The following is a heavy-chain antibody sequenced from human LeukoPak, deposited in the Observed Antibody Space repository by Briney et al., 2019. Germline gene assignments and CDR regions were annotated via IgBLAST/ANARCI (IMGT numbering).Heavy chain of an antibody. D-gene: IGHD1-1*01. CDR2: IKSKTDGGTT. Sequence: GGSLRLSCAASGFTFSNAWMSWVRQAPGKGLEWVGRIKSKTDGGTTDYAAPVKGRFTISRDDSKNTLYLQMNSLKTEDTAVYYCTTDPQMSLERSDYWGQGTLVTVSS. J-gene: IGHJ4*02. CDR1: GFTFSNAW. V-gene: IGHV3-15*01. CDR3: TTDPQMSLERSDY.